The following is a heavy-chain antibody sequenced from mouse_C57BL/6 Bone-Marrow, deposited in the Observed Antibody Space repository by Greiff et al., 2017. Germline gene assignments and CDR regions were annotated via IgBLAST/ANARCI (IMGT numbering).Heavy chain of an antibody. V-gene: IGHV1-53*01. J-gene: IGHJ4*01. CDR1: GYTFTSYW. CDR2: IYPGSGST. Sequence: QVQLQQPGTELVKPGASVKLSCKASGYTFTSYWMHWVKQRPGQGLEWIGNIYPGSGSTNYNEKFKSKATLTVDTSSSTAYMQLSSLTSEDSVVYSCAGDGYYEGDYAMDYWGQGTSVTVSS. D-gene: IGHD2-3*01. CDR3: AGDGYYEGDYAMDY.